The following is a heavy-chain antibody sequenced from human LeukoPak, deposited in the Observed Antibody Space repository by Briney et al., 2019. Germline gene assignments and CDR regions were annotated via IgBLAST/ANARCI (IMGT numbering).Heavy chain of an antibody. CDR3: ARDPYSGTYSDYYYYYMDV. Sequence: GGSLRLSCAASGFTFSSYAMHWVRQAPGRGLEYVSAISSNGGSTYYANSVKGRFTISRDNSKNTLYLQMGSLRAEDMAVYYCARDPYSGTYSDYYYYYMDVWGQGTLVTVSS. J-gene: IGHJ6*03. CDR2: ISSNGGST. D-gene: IGHD1-26*01. V-gene: IGHV3-64*01. CDR1: GFTFSSYA.